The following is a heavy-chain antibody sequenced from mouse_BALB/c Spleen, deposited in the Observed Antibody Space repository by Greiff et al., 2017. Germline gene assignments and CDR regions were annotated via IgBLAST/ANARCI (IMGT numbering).Heavy chain of an antibody. CDR3: ARSVRRGAWFAY. V-gene: IGHV5-6-3*01. Sequence: DVHLVESGGGLVQPGGSLKLSCAASGFTFSSYGMSWVRQTPDKRLELVATINSNGGSTYYPDSVKGRFTISRDNAKNTLYLQMSSLKSEDTAMYYCARSVRRGAWFAYWGQGTLVTVSA. CDR1: GFTFSSYG. D-gene: IGHD2-14*01. J-gene: IGHJ3*01. CDR2: INSNGGST.